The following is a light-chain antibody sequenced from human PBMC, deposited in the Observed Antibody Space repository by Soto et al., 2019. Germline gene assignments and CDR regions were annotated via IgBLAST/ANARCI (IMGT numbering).Light chain of an antibody. CDR1: SSDVGGYNY. J-gene: IGLJ1*01. CDR3: SSYSSSSTLYV. V-gene: IGLV2-14*01. CDR2: DVS. Sequence: QSALTQPASVSESPGQSITVSCTGTSSDVGGYNYVSWYQQHPGKAHKLMIYDVSDRPSGVSNRFSGSKSGNTASLTISVLQAEDEVDYYCSSYSSSSTLYVFGTGTKVTVL.